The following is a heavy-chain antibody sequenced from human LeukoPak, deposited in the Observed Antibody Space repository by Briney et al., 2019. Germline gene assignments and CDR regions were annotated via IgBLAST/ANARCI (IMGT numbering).Heavy chain of an antibody. Sequence: GGSLRLSCAASGFTFSSYAMHWVRQAPGKGLEWVAFIRYDGSNKYYADSVKGRFTISRDNSKNTLYLQMNSLRAEDTAVYYCAKDFWASGYSYGYFDYWGQGTLVTVSS. J-gene: IGHJ4*02. CDR3: AKDFWASGYSYGYFDY. CDR2: IRYDGSNK. V-gene: IGHV3-30*02. D-gene: IGHD5-18*01. CDR1: GFTFSSYA.